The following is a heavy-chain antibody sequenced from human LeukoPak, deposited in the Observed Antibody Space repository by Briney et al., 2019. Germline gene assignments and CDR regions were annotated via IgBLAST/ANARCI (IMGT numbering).Heavy chain of an antibody. CDR2: TYYRSKWYN. CDR3: ARDVGATGWHTFDY. V-gene: IGHV6-1*01. D-gene: IGHD3-9*01. CDR1: GDSVSSNNGA. Sequence: SQTLSLTCAISGDSVSSNNGAWNWIRQSPSRGLEWLGRTYYRSKWYNDYAGAFISRITISPDTSKNQFSLQLDSVTPEDTAVYYCARDVGATGWHTFDYWGQGTLVTVSS. J-gene: IGHJ4*02.